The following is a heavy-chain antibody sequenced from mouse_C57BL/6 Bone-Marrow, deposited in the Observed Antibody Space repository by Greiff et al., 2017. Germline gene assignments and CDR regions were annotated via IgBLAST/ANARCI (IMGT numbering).Heavy chain of an antibody. CDR1: GYTFTDYY. J-gene: IGHJ3*01. CDR2: IYPGSGNT. D-gene: IGHD3-3*01. CDR3: ARERGRAWFAY. Sequence: VHLVESGAELVRPGASVKLSCKASGYTFTDYYINWVKQRPGQGLEWIARIYPGSGNTYYNEKFKGKATLTAEKSSSTAYMQLSSLTSEDSAVYFCARERGRAWFAYWGQGTLVTVSA. V-gene: IGHV1-76*01.